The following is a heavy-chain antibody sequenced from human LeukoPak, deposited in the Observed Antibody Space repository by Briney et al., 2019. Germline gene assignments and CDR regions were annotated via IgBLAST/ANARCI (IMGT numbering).Heavy chain of an antibody. V-gene: IGHV4-34*01. CDR3: ARRYSVYDY. CDR2: INHSGST. CDR1: GGSFSGYY. D-gene: IGHD5-12*01. J-gene: IGHJ4*02. Sequence: SETLSLTCAIYGGSFSGYYWSWIRQPPGKGLEWIGEINHSGSTNYNPSLKGRVTISVGTSKNQFSLKLSSVTAADTAVYYCARRYSVYDYWVQGTLVTVSS.